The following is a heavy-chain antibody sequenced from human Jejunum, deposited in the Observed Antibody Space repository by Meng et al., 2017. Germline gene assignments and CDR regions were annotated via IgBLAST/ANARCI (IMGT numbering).Heavy chain of an antibody. V-gene: IGHV3-7*01. CDR3: ARHSVQRYALGDAFDI. CDR1: GFTFSNYW. D-gene: IGHD3-9*01. CDR2: IRQDGSKA. J-gene: IGHJ3*02. Sequence: GGSLRLSCATSGFTFSNYWMTWVRQAPGKGLEWVANIRQDGSKAYYVDSVKGRFTISRDSGKNSLFLQMDSLRAEDTAVYYCARHSVQRYALGDAFDIWGQGTLVTVSS.